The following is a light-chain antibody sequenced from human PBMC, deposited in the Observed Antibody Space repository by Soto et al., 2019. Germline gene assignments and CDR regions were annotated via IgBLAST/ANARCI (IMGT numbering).Light chain of an antibody. CDR3: FSFTSTNTHV. CDR2: ETS. J-gene: IGLJ2*01. CDR1: SSDFGSYKF. V-gene: IGLV2-23*01. Sequence: QSALTQPPSASGSPGQSVTISCTGTSSDFGSYKFVSWYQHHPGTVPKVIIYETSKRPSGVSDRFSGSKSGNTASLTISGLQAEDEADYYCFSFTSTNTHVFGGGTKLTVL.